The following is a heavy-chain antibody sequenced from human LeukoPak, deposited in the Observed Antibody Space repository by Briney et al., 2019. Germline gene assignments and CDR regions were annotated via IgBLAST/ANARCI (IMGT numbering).Heavy chain of an antibody. D-gene: IGHD4/OR15-4a*01. CDR3: ARRAGAYSHPYDY. Sequence: GGSLRLSCTVSGLTVSSNSMSWVRQAAGKGLEWVSFIYSDNTHYSDSVKGRFTISKDNSKNTLYLQMNSLRAEDTAVYYCARRAGAYSHPYDYGGQGTLVTVS. CDR1: GLTVSSNS. V-gene: IGHV3-53*01. CDR2: IYSDNT. J-gene: IGHJ4*02.